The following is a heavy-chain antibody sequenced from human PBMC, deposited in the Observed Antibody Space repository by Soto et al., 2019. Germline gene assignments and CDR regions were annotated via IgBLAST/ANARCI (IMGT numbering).Heavy chain of an antibody. Sequence: TYSVSGGLTSRSCSYGCWIRQPTGKGLEWIGSIYYSGSTYYNPSPKSRVTISVDTSKNQFSLKLSSVTAADTAVYYCARLGVVIVPYYYYGMDVWGQGPTGT. V-gene: IGHV4-39*01. J-gene: IGHJ6*02. CDR2: IYYSGST. CDR1: GGLTSRSCSY. CDR3: ARLGVVIVPYYYYGMDV. D-gene: IGHD3-3*01.